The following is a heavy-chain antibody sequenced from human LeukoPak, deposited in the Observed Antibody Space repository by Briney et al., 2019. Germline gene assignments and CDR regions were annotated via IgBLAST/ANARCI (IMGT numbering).Heavy chain of an antibody. V-gene: IGHV3-48*01. CDR1: GFTFSNYN. Sequence: GGSLRLSCAASGFTFSNYNMNWVRQAPGKGLEWVSYISSSSTTIHYADSVRGRFTISRDNARNSLYLQMNSLRAEDTAVYYCARFTIRRYFDYWGQGTLVTVSS. CDR2: ISSSSTTI. D-gene: IGHD3-3*01. CDR3: ARFTIRRYFDY. J-gene: IGHJ4*02.